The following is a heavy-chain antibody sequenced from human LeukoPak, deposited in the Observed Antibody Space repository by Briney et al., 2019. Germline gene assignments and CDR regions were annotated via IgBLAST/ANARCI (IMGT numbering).Heavy chain of an antibody. D-gene: IGHD2-2*01. CDR2: IYYSGTT. CDR3: ARVSSNPYYYGMDV. Sequence: SETLSLTCTVSGGSVSSSNYYWSWIRQPPGKGLEWIGYIYYSGTTNYNPSLKSRVTISLDTSRNQFSLKLSSVTAADTAVYYCARVSSNPYYYGMDVWGQGTTVTVSS. V-gene: IGHV4-61*01. J-gene: IGHJ6*02. CDR1: GGSVSSSNYY.